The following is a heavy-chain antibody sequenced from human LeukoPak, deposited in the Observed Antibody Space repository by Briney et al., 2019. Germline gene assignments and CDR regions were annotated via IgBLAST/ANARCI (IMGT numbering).Heavy chain of an antibody. CDR2: IIPIFGTA. CDR3: ARGGGSYAFDI. Sequence: SVKVSCKASGGTFSSYAISWVRQAPGQGLEWMGRIIPIFGTANYAQKFQGRVTITTDEPTSTAYMELSSLRSEDTAVYYCARGGGSYAFDIWGQGTMVTVSS. J-gene: IGHJ3*02. V-gene: IGHV1-69*05. D-gene: IGHD1-26*01. CDR1: GGTFSSYA.